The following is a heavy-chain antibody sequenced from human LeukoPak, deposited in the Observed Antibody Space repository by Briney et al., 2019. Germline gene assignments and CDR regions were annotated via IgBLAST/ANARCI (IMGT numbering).Heavy chain of an antibody. CDR2: ISVYNGNT. CDR3: ARENDYYDNSGYYFS. CDR1: GYTFTSYG. J-gene: IGHJ4*02. V-gene: IGHV1-18*01. Sequence: ASVKVSCKASGYTFTSYGITWVRQAPGQGLEWMGCISVYNGNTNYAQKFQGRVTMTTDTSTSTAYMELRSLRSDDTAVYYCARENDYYDNSGYYFSWGQGTLVTVSS. D-gene: IGHD3-22*01.